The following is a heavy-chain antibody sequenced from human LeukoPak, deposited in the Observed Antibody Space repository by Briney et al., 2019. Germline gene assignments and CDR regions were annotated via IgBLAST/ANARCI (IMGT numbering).Heavy chain of an antibody. CDR3: AKAPVTSCRGAYCYPFDS. D-gene: IGHD2-21*01. Sequence: GGSLRLSCATSGFTFMNYAMSWVRQAPGKGLEWVSGISGSGGSTYYADSLKGRFTISRDNSKDTLYLQMNSLRAEDAAVYFCAKAPVTSCRGAYCYPFDSWGQGTLVTVSS. V-gene: IGHV3-23*01. CDR2: ISGSGGST. CDR1: GFTFMNYA. J-gene: IGHJ4*02.